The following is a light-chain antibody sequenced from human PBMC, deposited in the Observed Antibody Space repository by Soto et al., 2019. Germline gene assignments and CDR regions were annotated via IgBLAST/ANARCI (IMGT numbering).Light chain of an antibody. CDR3: QHRSNWPQIT. Sequence: ESLLTQSPATLSLSPGERSTLSCRASQSVSKYLAWYQQKPGQAPSLLIHDASNRSTGIPARFSGSGSGTDFTFTISIREPEDFGVYYCQHRSNWPQITCGGGTKVESK. V-gene: IGKV3-11*01. CDR2: DAS. CDR1: QSVSKY. J-gene: IGKJ4*01.